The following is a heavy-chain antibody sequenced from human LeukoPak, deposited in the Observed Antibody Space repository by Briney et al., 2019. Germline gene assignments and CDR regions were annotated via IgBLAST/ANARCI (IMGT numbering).Heavy chain of an antibody. D-gene: IGHD4-23*01. CDR1: GGSISSYY. CDR3: ATSLYGGKVDY. Sequence: PSETLSLTCTVSGGSISSYYWSWIRQPPGKGLEWIGYIYYSGSTNYNPSLKSRVTISVDTSKNQFSLKLSSVAAADTAVYYCATSLYGGKVDYWGQGTLVTVSS. V-gene: IGHV4-59*08. J-gene: IGHJ4*02. CDR2: IYYSGST.